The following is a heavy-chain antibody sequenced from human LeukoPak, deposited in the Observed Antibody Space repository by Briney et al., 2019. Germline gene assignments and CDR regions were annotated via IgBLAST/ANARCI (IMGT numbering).Heavy chain of an antibody. V-gene: IGHV3-23*01. J-gene: IGHJ4*02. Sequence: GGSLRLACEASGFTFSNNAMYWVRQAPGKGLEWVSAISRSGDSTHYADSVKGRFTISSDNFENTLYLQMNSLRAEGTAVYYCVKDRAGGWGLFEFWGQGTLVTVSS. D-gene: IGHD7-27*01. CDR2: ISRSGDST. CDR3: VKDRAGGWGLFEF. CDR1: GFTFSNNA.